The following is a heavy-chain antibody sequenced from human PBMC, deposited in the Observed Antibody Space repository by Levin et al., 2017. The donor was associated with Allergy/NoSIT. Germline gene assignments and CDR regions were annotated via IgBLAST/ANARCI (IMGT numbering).Heavy chain of an antibody. D-gene: IGHD5-12*01. Sequence: LRLSCDVSGDSLNSGSNSWNWIRQPPGTGLEWIGNIYYGSTYYNPSLRSRVTISVDTSKNQFPLRLSSVTAADTAMYFCARAGKVGATSLDVWGQGTAVTVSS. CDR2: IYYGST. V-gene: IGHV4-30-2*01. J-gene: IGHJ6*02. CDR3: ARAGKVGATSLDV. CDR1: GDSLNSGSNS.